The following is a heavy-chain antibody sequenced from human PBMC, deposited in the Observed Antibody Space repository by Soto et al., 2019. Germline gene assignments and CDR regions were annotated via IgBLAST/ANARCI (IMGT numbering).Heavy chain of an antibody. CDR1: GGSISSGGYY. CDR3: ARDNLDGWYFDY. V-gene: IGHV4-31*03. Sequence: SETLSLTCTVSGGSISSGGYYWSWIRQHPGKGLEWIGYIYYSGSTYYNPSLKSRVTISVDTSKNQFSLKLSSVTAADTAVYYCARDNLDGWYFDYWGQGTLVTVSS. J-gene: IGHJ4*02. D-gene: IGHD2-15*01. CDR2: IYYSGST.